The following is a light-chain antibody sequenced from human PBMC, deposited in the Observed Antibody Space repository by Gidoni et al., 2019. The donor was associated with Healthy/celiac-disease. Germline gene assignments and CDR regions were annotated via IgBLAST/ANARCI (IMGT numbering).Light chain of an antibody. CDR1: QSVSSY. J-gene: IGKJ4*01. V-gene: IGKV3-11*01. Sequence: EIVLTQSPATLSLSPGERATLSCRASQSVSSYLAWYQQQPGQAPRLLIYDASNRATGIPARFSGSVSGTDFTLTISSLEPEDFAVYYCQQLSNWPPGLTFGGXTKVEIK. CDR2: DAS. CDR3: QQLSNWPPGLT.